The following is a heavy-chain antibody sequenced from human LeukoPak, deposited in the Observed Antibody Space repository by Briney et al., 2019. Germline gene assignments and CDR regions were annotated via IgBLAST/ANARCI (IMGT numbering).Heavy chain of an antibody. CDR3: ARDRLYSYGFDY. CDR1: GFTFSSYW. V-gene: IGHV3-74*01. Sequence: PGGPLILSCAASGFTFSSYWMHWVRKPPGKGLMWVSRINSDGSSTSYADSVKGRFTISRDNAKNTLYLQMNSLRAEDTAVYYCARDRLYSYGFDYWGQGTLVTVS. J-gene: IGHJ4*02. CDR2: INSDGSST. D-gene: IGHD5-18*01.